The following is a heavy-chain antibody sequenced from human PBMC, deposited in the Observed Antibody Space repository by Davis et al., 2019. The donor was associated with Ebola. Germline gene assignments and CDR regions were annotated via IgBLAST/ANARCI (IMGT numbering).Heavy chain of an antibody. Sequence: SETLSLTCTVSGGSISSGGYYWSWIRQHPGKGLEWIGYIYYSGSTYYNPSLKSRVTISVDTSKNQFSLKLSSVTAADTSVYYCARGWKDKYCSGDDCRYDFYGMDVWGRGTMVIVSS. J-gene: IGHJ6*02. CDR3: ARGWKDKYCSGDDCRYDFYGMDV. V-gene: IGHV4-31*03. CDR2: IYYSGST. CDR1: GGSISSGGYY. D-gene: IGHD2-15*01.